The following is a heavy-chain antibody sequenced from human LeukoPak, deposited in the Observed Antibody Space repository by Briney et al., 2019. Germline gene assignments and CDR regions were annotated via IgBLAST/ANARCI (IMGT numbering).Heavy chain of an antibody. CDR3: AKGKNDRLGSFDY. CDR1: GFTVSSNY. J-gene: IGHJ4*02. Sequence: GGSLRLSCAASGFTVSSNYMSWVRQAPGKGLEWVSSISSSSSYIYYADSVKGRFTISRDNSKNTLFLQMNSLRAEDTAVYYCAKGKNDRLGSFDYWGQGTLVAVSS. CDR2: ISSSSSYI. D-gene: IGHD7-27*01. V-gene: IGHV3-21*01.